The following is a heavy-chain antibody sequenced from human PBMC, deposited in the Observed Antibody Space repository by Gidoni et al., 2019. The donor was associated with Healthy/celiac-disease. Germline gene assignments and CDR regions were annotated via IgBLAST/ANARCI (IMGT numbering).Heavy chain of an antibody. J-gene: IGHJ4*02. Sequence: QVQLQQWGAGLLKPSETLSLTCAVYGGSFSGYYWSWIRQPPGKGLEWIGEINHSGSTNYNPSLKSRVTISVDTSKNQFSLKLSSVTAADTAVYYCASRRRLNSKTGPFGYWGQGTLVTVSS. D-gene: IGHD5-12*01. V-gene: IGHV4-34*01. CDR3: ASRRRLNSKTGPFGY. CDR2: INHSGST. CDR1: GGSFSGYY.